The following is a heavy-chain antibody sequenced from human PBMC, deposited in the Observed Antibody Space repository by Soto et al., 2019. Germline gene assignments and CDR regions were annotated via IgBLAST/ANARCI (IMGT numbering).Heavy chain of an antibody. CDR3: ARGPSGISIIAEPDEGLVWIDP. J-gene: IGHJ5*02. Sequence: QVQLVQSGAEVKKPGASVTVSCKAPGYNFGNYDLNWVRQATGQGLECMGWMKPKNGDTGHAQKFQGRVTLTRDTSIRTADRELTGLRPDDAPVYYCARGPSGISIIAEPDEGLVWIDPWGQGTLVIVSS. V-gene: IGHV1-8*02. CDR2: MKPKNGDT. CDR1: GYNFGNYD. D-gene: IGHD3-3*02.